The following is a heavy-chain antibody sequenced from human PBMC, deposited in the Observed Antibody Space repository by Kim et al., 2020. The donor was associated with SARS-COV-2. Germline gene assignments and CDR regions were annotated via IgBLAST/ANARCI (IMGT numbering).Heavy chain of an antibody. Sequence: NRYCAESVKGRFTISRDNSKTTVLLRMNGLTPEDTAVYFCAREESAVADYWGPGTLVTVSS. D-gene: IGHD6-19*01. V-gene: IGHV3-30*01. J-gene: IGHJ4*02. CDR2: NR. CDR3: AREESAVADY.